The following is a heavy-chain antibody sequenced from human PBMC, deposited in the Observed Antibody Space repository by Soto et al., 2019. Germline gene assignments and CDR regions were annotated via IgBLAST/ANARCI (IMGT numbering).Heavy chain of an antibody. Sequence: PSETLSLTCTVSGGSISSYYWSWIRQPPGKGLEWIGYIYYSGSTNYNPSLKSRVTISVDTSKNQFSLKLTSATAADTAVYYCARDQLAGGLSYFDYWGQGSLVTVSS. V-gene: IGHV4-59*01. CDR3: ARDQLAGGLSYFDY. D-gene: IGHD2-2*01. J-gene: IGHJ4*02. CDR2: IYYSGST. CDR1: GGSISSYY.